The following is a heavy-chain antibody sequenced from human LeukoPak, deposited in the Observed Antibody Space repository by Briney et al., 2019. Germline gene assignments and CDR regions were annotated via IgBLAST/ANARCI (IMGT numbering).Heavy chain of an antibody. Sequence: SETLSLTCAVYGGSFSGYYWSWIRQPPGKGLEWIGEISHSGSTNYNPSLKSRVTISVDTSKNQFSLKLSSVTAADTAVYYCARGGIRYFDWFPNRDAFDIWGQGTMVTVSS. D-gene: IGHD3-9*01. CDR1: GGSFSGYY. V-gene: IGHV4-34*01. CDR3: ARGGIRYFDWFPNRDAFDI. J-gene: IGHJ3*02. CDR2: ISHSGST.